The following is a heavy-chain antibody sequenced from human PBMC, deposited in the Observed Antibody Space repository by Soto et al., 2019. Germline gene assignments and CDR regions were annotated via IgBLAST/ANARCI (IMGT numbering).Heavy chain of an antibody. CDR3: ARAGSYDSSGYYQNWFDP. CDR2: IIPIFGTA. D-gene: IGHD3-22*01. V-gene: IGHV1-69*13. CDR1: GGTFSSYA. J-gene: IGHJ5*02. Sequence: ASVKVSCKASGGTFSSYAISWVRQAPGQGLEWMGGIIPIFGTANYAQKFQGRVTITADESTSTAYMELSSLRSEDTAVYYCARAGSYDSSGYYQNWFDPWGQGTLVTVSS.